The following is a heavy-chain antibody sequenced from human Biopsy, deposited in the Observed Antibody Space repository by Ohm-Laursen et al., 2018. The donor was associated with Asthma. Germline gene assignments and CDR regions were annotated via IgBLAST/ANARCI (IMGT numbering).Heavy chain of an antibody. CDR1: GFRFTDYG. CDR2: VSSSGGSR. V-gene: IGHV3-23*01. J-gene: IGHJ3*01. CDR3: ARGDRYSGRFYWSFDL. D-gene: IGHD5-12*01. Sequence: SLRLSCAASGFRFTDYGMHWVRQAPGKGLEWVASVSSSGGSRDYADSVKGRFTISRDNSNTVYLQMNWLRAEDTAIYYCARGDRYSGRFYWSFDLWGQGTMVTVSS.